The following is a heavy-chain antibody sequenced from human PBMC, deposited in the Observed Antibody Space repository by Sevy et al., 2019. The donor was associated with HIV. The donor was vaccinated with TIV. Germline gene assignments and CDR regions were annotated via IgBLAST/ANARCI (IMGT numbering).Heavy chain of an antibody. D-gene: IGHD2-2*01. CDR2: ISSSSGTR. Sequence: GESLKISCAASGVTFSSYAMNWVRRAPGKGLEWVAYISSSSGTRYYADSVKGRFTISRDNAENSLHLQMDGLRDEDKAVYYCARDPTAPVDPTFFDYWGQGTLVTVSS. CDR1: GVTFSSYA. V-gene: IGHV3-48*02. CDR3: ARDPTAPVDPTFFDY. J-gene: IGHJ4*02.